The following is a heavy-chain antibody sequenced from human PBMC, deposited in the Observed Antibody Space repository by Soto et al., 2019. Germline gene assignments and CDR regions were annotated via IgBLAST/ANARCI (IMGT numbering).Heavy chain of an antibody. J-gene: IGHJ5*02. CDR2: IYYSGST. CDR1: GGSITSSSYY. V-gene: IGHV4-39*01. CDR3: ATQEVGGSYVYTFDP. Sequence: QLHLRESGPGLVKPSETLSLTCTVSGGSITSSSYYWGWIRQPPGKGLEWIGSIYYSGSTYYNPSLKSRVTISVDTSKNQFSLQLSSVSAADTAVYYFATQEVGGSYVYTFDPWGQETRVTVSS. D-gene: IGHD1-26*01.